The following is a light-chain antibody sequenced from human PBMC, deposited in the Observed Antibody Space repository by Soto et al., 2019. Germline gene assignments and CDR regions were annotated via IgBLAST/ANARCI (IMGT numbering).Light chain of an antibody. J-gene: IGKJ2*01. Sequence: IVMTQSPATLSVSPGERANLSCRASQSVGTKLAWYQQTPGQAPRLLIYGASNRATGVPARISGSVSGTEFTLTIASLQSEDFAVYFCQQYYYWPPYTFGQGTKVEIK. CDR1: QSVGTK. CDR3: QQYYYWPPYT. CDR2: GAS. V-gene: IGKV3-15*01.